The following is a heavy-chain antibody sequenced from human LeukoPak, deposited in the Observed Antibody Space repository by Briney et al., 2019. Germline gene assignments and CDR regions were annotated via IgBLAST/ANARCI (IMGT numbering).Heavy chain of an antibody. D-gene: IGHD3-10*01. CDR2: IKEDGSEK. CDR3: ARDWVAGVPFDAFDI. J-gene: IGHJ3*02. CDR1: GFTFSNHA. V-gene: IGHV3-7*03. Sequence: GGSLRLSCAASGFTFSNHAMSWVRQAPGKGLDWVANIKEDGSEKYYVDSVKGRFTISRDNAQNSVYLHMNSLTAEDTALYYCARDWVAGVPFDAFDIWGQGTMVSVSS.